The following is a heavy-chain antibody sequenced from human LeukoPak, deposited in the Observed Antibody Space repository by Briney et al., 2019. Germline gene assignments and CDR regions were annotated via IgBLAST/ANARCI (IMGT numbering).Heavy chain of an antibody. Sequence: GGSLRLSCAASGFNFSDYYMSWIRQAPGKGLEWVSYISSGFSTYYAGSVKGRFTISRDNARNSLYLQMNSLAPEDTALYYCARGKRRFDYWGQGTLVSVSS. CDR3: ARGKRRFDY. J-gene: IGHJ4*02. CDR1: GFNFSDYY. V-gene: IGHV3-11*01. CDR2: ISSGFST.